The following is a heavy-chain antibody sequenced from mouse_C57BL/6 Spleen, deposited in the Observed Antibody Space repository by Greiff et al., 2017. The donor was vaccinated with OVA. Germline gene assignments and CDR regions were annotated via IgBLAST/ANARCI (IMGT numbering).Heavy chain of an antibody. CDR3: ARVDYYGSSSFAY. CDR2: INYDGSST. CDR1: GFTFSDYY. J-gene: IGHJ3*01. V-gene: IGHV5-16*01. D-gene: IGHD1-1*01. Sequence: EVQVVESEGGLVQPGSSMKLSCTASGFTFSDYYMAWVRQVPEKGLEWVANINYDGSSTYYLDSLKSRFIISRDNAKNILYLQMSSLKSEDTATYYCARVDYYGSSSFAYWGQGTLVTVSA.